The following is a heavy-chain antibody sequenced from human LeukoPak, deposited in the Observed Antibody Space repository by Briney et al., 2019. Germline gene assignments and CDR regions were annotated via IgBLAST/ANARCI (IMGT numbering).Heavy chain of an antibody. CDR3: ATVVDGITMVRGSYKRDFNQPNWFDP. CDR1: GYTLTELS. Sequence: GASVKVSCKVSGYTLTELSMHWVRQAPGKGLEWMGGFDPEDGETIYAQKFQGRVTMTEGTSTDTAYMELSSLRSEDTAVYYCATVVDGITMVRGSYKRDFNQPNWFDPWGQGTLVTVSS. V-gene: IGHV1-24*01. D-gene: IGHD3-10*01. CDR2: FDPEDGET. J-gene: IGHJ5*02.